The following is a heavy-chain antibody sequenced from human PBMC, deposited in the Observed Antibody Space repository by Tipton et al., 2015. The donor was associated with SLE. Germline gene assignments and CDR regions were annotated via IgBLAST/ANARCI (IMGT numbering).Heavy chain of an antibody. D-gene: IGHD3-3*01. Sequence: QSGAEVKKPGASVKVSCKASGYTFTSYYMHWVRQAPGQGLEWMGIINPSGGSTSYAQKFQGRVTMTRDTSTSTVYMELSSLRSDDTAVYYCATLPDFWSGYYTDFDYWGQGTLVTVSS. J-gene: IGHJ4*02. V-gene: IGHV1-46*03. CDR3: ATLPDFWSGYYTDFDY. CDR1: GYTFTSYY. CDR2: INPSGGST.